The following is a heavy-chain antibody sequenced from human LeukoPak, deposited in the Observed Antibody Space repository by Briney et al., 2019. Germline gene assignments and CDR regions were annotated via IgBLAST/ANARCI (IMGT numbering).Heavy chain of an antibody. CDR3: ARAPGSAASIYYYYYMDV. Sequence: SETLSLTCTVSGDSISSYYWSWIRQPPGKGLEWIGYIYYSGSTNYNPSLKSRVTISVDTSKNQFSLKLSSVTAADTAVYYCARAPGSAASIYYYYYMDVWGKGTTVTVSS. J-gene: IGHJ6*03. D-gene: IGHD2-2*01. CDR1: GDSISSYY. CDR2: IYYSGST. V-gene: IGHV4-59*01.